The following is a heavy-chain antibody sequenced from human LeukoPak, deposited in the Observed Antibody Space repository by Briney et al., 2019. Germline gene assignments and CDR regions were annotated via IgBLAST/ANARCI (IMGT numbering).Heavy chain of an antibody. V-gene: IGHV3-23*01. J-gene: IGHJ3*02. CDR3: AREGADAFDI. CDR2: ISGSGGST. CDR1: GFTFNSYA. D-gene: IGHD1-26*01. Sequence: GGSLRLSCAASGFTFNSYAMSWVRQAPGKGLEWVSGISGSGGSTYYADSVKGRFTISRDNSKGTLYLQMNSLRVEDTAVYYCAREGADAFDIWGQGTMVTVSS.